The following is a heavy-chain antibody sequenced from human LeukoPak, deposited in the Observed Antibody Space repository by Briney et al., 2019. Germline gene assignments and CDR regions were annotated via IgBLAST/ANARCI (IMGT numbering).Heavy chain of an antibody. Sequence: GGSLRLSCAASGFTLSSNYMSWVRQAPGEGLEWVSIIYSGGSTYYADSVKGRFTISRDNSKNTLYLQMNSLRAEDTAVYYCARANFYYGMDVWGQGTTVTVSS. J-gene: IGHJ6*02. V-gene: IGHV3-66*01. CDR2: IYSGGST. CDR1: GFTLSSNY. CDR3: ARANFYYGMDV.